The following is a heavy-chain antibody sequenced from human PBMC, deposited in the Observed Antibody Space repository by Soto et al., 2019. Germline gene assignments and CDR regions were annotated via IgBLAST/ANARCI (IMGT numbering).Heavy chain of an antibody. CDR3: ARVLSWGWFDP. CDR2: IKQDGSEW. V-gene: IGHV3-7*01. CDR1: GFTFSDYW. J-gene: IGHJ5*02. Sequence: ESGGGLVQPGGSLRLSCAASGFTFSDYWMGWVRQAPGKGLEWVANIKQDGSEWYYVDSVKGRFTISRDNAKNSLFLEMNSLRPEDTAVYYCARVLSWGWFDPWGQGTLVAVSS. D-gene: IGHD1-26*01.